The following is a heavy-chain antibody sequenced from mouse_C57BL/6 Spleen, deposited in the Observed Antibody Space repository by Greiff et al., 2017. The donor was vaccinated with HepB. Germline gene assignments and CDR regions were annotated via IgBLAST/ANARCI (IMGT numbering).Heavy chain of an antibody. Sequence: QVQLQQPGAELVRPGSSVKLSCKASGYTFTSYWMHWVKQRPIQGLEWIGNIDPSDSETHYNQKFKDKATLTVDKSSSTAYMQLSSLTSEDSAVYYCAREEGDYDAFAYWGQGTLVTVSA. V-gene: IGHV1-52*01. J-gene: IGHJ3*01. CDR3: AREEGDYDAFAY. D-gene: IGHD2-4*01. CDR2: IDPSDSET. CDR1: GYTFTSYW.